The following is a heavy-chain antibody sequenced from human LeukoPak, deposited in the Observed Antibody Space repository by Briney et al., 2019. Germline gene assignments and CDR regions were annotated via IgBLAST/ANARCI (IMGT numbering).Heavy chain of an antibody. CDR2: ISYDGSNK. J-gene: IGHJ5*02. CDR3: ARDLGDPLWFGSNWFDP. V-gene: IGHV3-30-3*01. Sequence: GGSLRLSCAASGFTFSSYAMHWVRQAPGKGREWVAVISYDGSNKYYADSVKGRFTISRDNSKNTLYLQMNSLRAEDTAVYYCARDLGDPLWFGSNWFDPWGQGTLVTVSS. CDR1: GFTFSSYA. D-gene: IGHD3-10*01.